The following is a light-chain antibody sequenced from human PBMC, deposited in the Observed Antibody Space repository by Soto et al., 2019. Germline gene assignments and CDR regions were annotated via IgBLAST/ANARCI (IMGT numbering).Light chain of an antibody. J-gene: IGLJ3*02. Sequence: QSALTQPASVSGSPGQSITLSCTGTSSDLGSYNLVSWYQQHPGKAPRLMIYEGSKRPSGISNRFSGSKSGDTASLTISGLQAEDEADYYCCSYAGSSTSWVFGGGTQLTVL. CDR1: SSDLGSYNL. CDR3: CSYAGSSTSWV. CDR2: EGS. V-gene: IGLV2-23*01.